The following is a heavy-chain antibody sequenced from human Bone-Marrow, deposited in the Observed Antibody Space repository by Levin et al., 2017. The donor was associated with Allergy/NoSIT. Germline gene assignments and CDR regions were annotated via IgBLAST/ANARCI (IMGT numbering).Heavy chain of an antibody. D-gene: IGHD6-19*01. CDR2: IYSGGST. CDR3: ATRAVAAPY. Sequence: PGGSLRLSCAASGFTVGNNYMSWVRQAPGKGLECVSLIYSGGSTLYADSVKGRFTISRDNSKNTLYLQMNSLRAEDTAVYYCATRAVAAPYWGQGALVTVSS. V-gene: IGHV3-66*01. CDR1: GFTVGNNY. J-gene: IGHJ4*02.